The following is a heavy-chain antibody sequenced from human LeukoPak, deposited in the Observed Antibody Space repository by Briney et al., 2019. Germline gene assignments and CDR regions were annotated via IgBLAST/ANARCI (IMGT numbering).Heavy chain of an antibody. V-gene: IGHV3-21*01. CDR2: ISSSSSYI. J-gene: IGHJ6*03. CDR3: ATPNIVVVPAATYYYMDV. CDR1: GFTFSSYS. Sequence: GGSLRLSCAASGFTFSSYSMNWVRQAPGKGLEWVSSISSSSSYIYYADAVKGRFTISRDNAKNSLYLQMNSLRAVDTAVYYCATPNIVVVPAATYYYMDVWGKGTTVTVSS. D-gene: IGHD2-2*01.